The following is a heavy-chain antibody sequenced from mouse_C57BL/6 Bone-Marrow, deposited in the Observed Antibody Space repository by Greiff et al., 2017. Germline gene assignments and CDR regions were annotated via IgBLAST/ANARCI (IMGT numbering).Heavy chain of an antibody. V-gene: IGHV14-3*01. J-gene: IGHJ4*01. Sequence: EVQLQQSVAELVRPGASVKLSCTASGFNIKNTYMHWVKQRPEQGLEWIGRIDPANGNTKYAPKFQGKDTITADTSSNTAYLQLSSLTSEDTAIYYCESPHYYGSSYNAMDYWGQGTSVTVSS. CDR1: GFNIKNTY. D-gene: IGHD1-1*01. CDR3: ESPHYYGSSYNAMDY. CDR2: IDPANGNT.